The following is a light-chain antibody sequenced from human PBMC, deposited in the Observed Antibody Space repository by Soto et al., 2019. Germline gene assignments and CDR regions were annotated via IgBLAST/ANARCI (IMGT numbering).Light chain of an antibody. J-gene: IGKJ2*01. V-gene: IGKV3-20*01. CDR3: QQYGSLYT. Sequence: EIVLTQSPGTLSLSPGERATLSCRASQSVRSSYLAWYQQKPGQAPRLLIYDASSRATGVPDRFSGSGSGTDFTLTISRLEPEDFAVYYWQQYGSLYTFGQGTKLEIK. CDR2: DAS. CDR1: QSVRSSY.